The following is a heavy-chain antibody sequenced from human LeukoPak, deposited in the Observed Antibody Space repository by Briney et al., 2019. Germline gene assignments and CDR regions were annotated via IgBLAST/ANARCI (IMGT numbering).Heavy chain of an antibody. V-gene: IGHV3-23*01. D-gene: IGHD3-9*01. J-gene: IGHJ6*03. CDR1: GFTFSSYA. Sequence: GGSLRLSCAASGFTFSSYAMSWVRQAPGKGLEWVSAFSGSGGDTYYADSVKGRFTISRDNAKNSLYLQMNSLRAEDTAVYYCARVLRYFDWFTQTYYYYMDVWGKGTTVTVSS. CDR3: ARVLRYFDWFTQTYYYYMDV. CDR2: FSGSGGDT.